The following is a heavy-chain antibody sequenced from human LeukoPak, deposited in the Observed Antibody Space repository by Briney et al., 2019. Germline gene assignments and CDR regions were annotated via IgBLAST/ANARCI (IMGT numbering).Heavy chain of an antibody. D-gene: IGHD2-2*01. CDR2: IRWYSGRI. J-gene: IGHJ6*01. CDR3: AKDGDCSSTSCRKVPYYYGMDV. V-gene: IGHV3-9*01. Sequence: GGCLRLACAASGFTLDDQAMEWVRQAPGRGLGWVSGIRWYSGRIGYADSVKGRFTISRDNAKNSLYLQMDSLRAEDTALYYWAKDGDCSSTSCRKVPYYYGMDVWGEGTTVTV. CDR1: GFTLDDQA.